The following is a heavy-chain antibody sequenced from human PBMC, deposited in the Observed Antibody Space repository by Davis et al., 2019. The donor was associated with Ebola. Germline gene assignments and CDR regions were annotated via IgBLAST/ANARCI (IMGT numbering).Heavy chain of an antibody. CDR1: GGPTSSYY. D-gene: IGHD5-12*01. CDR3: ARSGYTGYDPRINFDF. CDR2: IYYSGST. J-gene: IGHJ4*02. V-gene: IGHV4-59*08. Sequence: MPSETLSLTCTAPGGPTSSYYWSWIRQPPGKGLEWIGYIYYSGSTDYNPSLKRRVTIALDTSKNQFSLKLNSVTAADTAMYYCARSGYTGYDPRINFDFWGQGTLVTVSS.